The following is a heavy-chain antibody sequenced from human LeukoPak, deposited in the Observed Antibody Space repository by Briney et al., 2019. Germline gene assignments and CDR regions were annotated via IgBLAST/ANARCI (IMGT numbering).Heavy chain of an antibody. V-gene: IGHV3-21*01. D-gene: IGHD5-12*01. Sequence: PGGSLRLSCAASGFTFSSYSMNWVRQAPGKGLEWVSSISSSSSYIYYADSVKGRFTISRDNAKNSLYLQMNSLRAEDTAVYYCARRWLPQGIGFDYWGQGTLVTVSS. CDR2: ISSSSSYI. CDR3: ARRWLPQGIGFDY. J-gene: IGHJ4*02. CDR1: GFTFSSYS.